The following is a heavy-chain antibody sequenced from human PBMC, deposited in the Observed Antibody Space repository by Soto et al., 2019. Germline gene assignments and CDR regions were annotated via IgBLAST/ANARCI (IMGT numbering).Heavy chain of an antibody. J-gene: IGHJ5*02. CDR2: IIPIFGTA. V-gene: IGHV1-69*01. Sequence: QVQLVQSGADVKTPVSSVKVSCKASGGTFSSYAISWVRQALGQGLEWMGGIIPIFGTANYAQKFQGRVTITADESTSTDDMELSSLRSEDSAVYYWARMVTTVVRRGWFDHWCQGTLVTVSS. CDR1: GGTFSSYA. D-gene: IGHD4-17*01. CDR3: ARMVTTVVRRGWFDH.